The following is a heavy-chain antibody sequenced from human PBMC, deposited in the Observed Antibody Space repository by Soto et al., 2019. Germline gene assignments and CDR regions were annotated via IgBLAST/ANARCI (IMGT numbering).Heavy chain of an antibody. CDR2: IHYSGRT. CDR3: ARYYFDSSGYSNWFDP. D-gene: IGHD3-22*01. Sequence: SETLSLTCAVSGGSITSGAYYWTWIRQHPGRGLEWIAYIHYSGRTYYNPSLKSRVTISVDTSNNQFSLKLGSVTAADTAVYYCARYYFDSSGYSNWFDPWGQGTLVTVSS. V-gene: IGHV4-31*11. CDR1: GGSITSGAYY. J-gene: IGHJ5*02.